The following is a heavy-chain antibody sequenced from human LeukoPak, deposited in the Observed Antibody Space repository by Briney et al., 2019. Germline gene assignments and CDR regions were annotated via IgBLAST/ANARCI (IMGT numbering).Heavy chain of an antibody. CDR1: GFTFSDSY. V-gene: IGHV4-34*01. CDR3: ARGGSFTIFGVVIGPFDP. Sequence: GSLRLSCAASGFTFSDSYMTWIRQPPGRGLEWIGEIDHSGSTNYNPSLKSRVTISVDTSKNQFSLKLSSVTAADTAVYYCARGGSFTIFGVVIGPFDPWGQGTLVTVSS. J-gene: IGHJ5*02. CDR2: IDHSGST. D-gene: IGHD3-3*01.